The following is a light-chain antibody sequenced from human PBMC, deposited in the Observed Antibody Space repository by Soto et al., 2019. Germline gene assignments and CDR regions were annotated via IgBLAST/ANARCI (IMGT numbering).Light chain of an antibody. J-gene: IGLJ1*01. CDR3: CSYASSSTYV. CDR1: SSDVGSYNL. Sequence: QSVLTQPASVSGSPGQSITISCTGTSSDVGSYNLVSWYQQHPGKAPKLMIYEGTKRPSGVSDRFSGSRCGNTASLTISGLQAEDEADYYCCSYASSSTYVFGSGTKVTVL. V-gene: IGLV2-23*01. CDR2: EGT.